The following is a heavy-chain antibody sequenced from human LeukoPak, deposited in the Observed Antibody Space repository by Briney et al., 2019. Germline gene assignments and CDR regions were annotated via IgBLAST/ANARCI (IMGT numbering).Heavy chain of an antibody. D-gene: IGHD3-22*01. Sequence: GGSLRLSCAASGFTFSNSDMHWVRQAAGKGLEWVSAIGTVGDTYYPDSVKGRFTISRENAKNSLYLQMNSLRAEDTAVYYCAKSKYYDSIPGAGFDYWGQGTLVTVSS. J-gene: IGHJ4*02. V-gene: IGHV3-13*01. CDR2: IGTVGDT. CDR1: GFTFSNSD. CDR3: AKSKYYDSIPGAGFDY.